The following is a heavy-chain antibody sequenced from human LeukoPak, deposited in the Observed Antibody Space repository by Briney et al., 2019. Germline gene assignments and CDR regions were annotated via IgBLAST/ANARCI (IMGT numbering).Heavy chain of an antibody. J-gene: IGHJ4*02. CDR3: ARDAIVLMVYAGREYYFDY. Sequence: GGSLRLSCAASGFTFNSYSMNWVRQAPGKGLEWVSSISSVSGYIFYADSVKGRFTISRDNAKNSLFLQMNSLRDEDTAVYYCARDAIVLMVYAGREYYFDYWGQGTLVTVSS. V-gene: IGHV3-21*01. CDR2: ISSVSGYI. CDR1: GFTFNSYS. D-gene: IGHD2-8*01.